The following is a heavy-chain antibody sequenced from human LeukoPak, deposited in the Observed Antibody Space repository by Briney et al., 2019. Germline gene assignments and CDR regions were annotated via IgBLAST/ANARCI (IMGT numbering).Heavy chain of an antibody. CDR2: IYWDDEK. CDR1: GFSLSTSGVG. V-gene: IGHV2-5*02. J-gene: IGHJ4*02. Sequence: SGPTLVNPTQTLTLTCTFSGFSLSTSGVGVGWIRQPPGKALEWLALIYWDDEKRYSPSLKSRLTITKDTSKNQVVLTVTNMDPVDTATYYCAHRNVYDLLSGLTYWGQGTLVTVSS. CDR3: AHRNVYDLLSGLTY. D-gene: IGHD3-3*01.